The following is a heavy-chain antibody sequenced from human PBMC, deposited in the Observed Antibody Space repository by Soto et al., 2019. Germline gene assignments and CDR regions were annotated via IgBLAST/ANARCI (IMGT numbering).Heavy chain of an antibody. CDR2: IIPILGIA. Sequence: QVQLVQSGAEVKKPGSSVKVSCKASGGTFSSYTISWVRQAPGQGLEWMRRIIPILGIANYAQKFQGRVTITADKSTSTAYMELSSLRSEDTAVYYCAILSGYDFFDYWGQGTLVTVSS. CDR1: GGTFSSYT. J-gene: IGHJ4*02. V-gene: IGHV1-69*02. D-gene: IGHD5-12*01. CDR3: AILSGYDFFDY.